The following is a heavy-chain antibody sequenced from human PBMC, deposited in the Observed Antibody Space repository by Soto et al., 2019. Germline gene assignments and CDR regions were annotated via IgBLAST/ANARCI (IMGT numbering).Heavy chain of an antibody. CDR3: AKVGYGDYEYYFDY. D-gene: IGHD4-17*01. Sequence: GGSLRLSCAASGFTFSSYAMSWVRQAPGKGLEWVSAISGSGGSTYYADSVKGWFTISRDNSKNTLYLQMNSLRAEDTAVYYCAKVGYGDYEYYFDYWGQGTLVTVSS. V-gene: IGHV3-23*01. CDR2: ISGSGGST. CDR1: GFTFSSYA. J-gene: IGHJ4*02.